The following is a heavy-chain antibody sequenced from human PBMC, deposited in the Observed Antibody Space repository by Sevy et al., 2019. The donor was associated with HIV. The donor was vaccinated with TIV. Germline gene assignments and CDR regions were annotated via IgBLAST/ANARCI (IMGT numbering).Heavy chain of an antibody. CDR1: GFTFSDYW. D-gene: IGHD1-1*01. CDR3: ARIPSPQLERYFGMDV. J-gene: IGHJ6*02. CDR2: INYSGDVI. V-gene: IGHV3-11*01. Sequence: GGSLRLSCAASGFTFSDYWMTWVRQAPGKGLESISCINYSGDVIHYTDSLKGRFTISRDNAKKSLSLEMNSLRADDTAIYYCARIPSPQLERYFGMDVWGRGTTVTVSS.